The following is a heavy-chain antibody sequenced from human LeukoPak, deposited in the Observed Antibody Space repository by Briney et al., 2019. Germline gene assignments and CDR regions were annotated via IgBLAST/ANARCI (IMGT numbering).Heavy chain of an antibody. J-gene: IGHJ3*02. Sequence: ASVKVSCKASGYTFTSYGISWVRQAPGQGLEWMGWISAYNGNTNYAQKLQGRVTMTTDTSTSTAYMELRSLRSDGTAVYCCARDRTLDYYDSSGSPYAFDIWGQGTMVTVSS. CDR1: GYTFTSYG. CDR2: ISAYNGNT. V-gene: IGHV1-18*01. D-gene: IGHD3-22*01. CDR3: ARDRTLDYYDSSGSPYAFDI.